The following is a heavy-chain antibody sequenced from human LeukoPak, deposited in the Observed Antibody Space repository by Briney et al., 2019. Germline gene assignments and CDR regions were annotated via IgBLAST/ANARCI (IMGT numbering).Heavy chain of an antibody. Sequence: PGRSLRLSCAASGFTFSRYGMHWVRQAPGKGLEWVAVISYDGSYKYYADSVKGRFTIFRDNSKNTLYLQMNSLRAEDAAVYYCAKDSPYCSGGSCYSPYYYYGVDVWGQGTTVTVSS. V-gene: IGHV3-30*18. CDR1: GFTFSRYG. J-gene: IGHJ6*02. CDR3: AKDSPYCSGGSCYSPYYYYGVDV. D-gene: IGHD2-15*01. CDR2: ISYDGSYK.